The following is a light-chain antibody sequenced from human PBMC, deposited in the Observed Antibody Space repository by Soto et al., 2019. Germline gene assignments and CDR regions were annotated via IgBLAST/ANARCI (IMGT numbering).Light chain of an antibody. CDR1: QSVNHN. V-gene: IGKV3-15*01. Sequence: DRVMTQSPDTLSASPGERVSLSCRASQSVNHNLAWYLQKPGQAPRLLISGASSGATGLPSRFSGSGSGTDFTLTINSLQSEDAAVYYCQQYHHWPVTFGGGTKVDIK. J-gene: IGKJ4*01. CDR2: GAS. CDR3: QQYHHWPVT.